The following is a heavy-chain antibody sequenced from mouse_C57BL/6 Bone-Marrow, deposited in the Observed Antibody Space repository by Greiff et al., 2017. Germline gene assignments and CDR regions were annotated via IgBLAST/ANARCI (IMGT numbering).Heavy chain of an antibody. Sequence: VQLQQSGPGLVQPSQSLSITCTVSGFSLTSYGVHWVRQSPGQGLEWLGVIWSGGSTDYNAAFISRLSISKDNSKSQVFFKMNSLQADDTAIYYCARLYDWYFDVWGTGTTVTVSS. CDR2: IWSGGST. CDR1: GFSLTSYG. CDR3: ARLYDWYFDV. J-gene: IGHJ1*03. D-gene: IGHD1-1*01. V-gene: IGHV2-2*01.